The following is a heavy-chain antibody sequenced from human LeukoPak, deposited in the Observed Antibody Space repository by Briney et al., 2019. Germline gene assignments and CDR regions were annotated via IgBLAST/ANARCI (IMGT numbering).Heavy chain of an antibody. D-gene: IGHD4-17*01. V-gene: IGHV3-21*01. Sequence: GGSLRLSCAASGFTFSSYEMNWVRQAPGKGLEWVSCISSSSNYINYADSVKGRFTISRDNAKNSLYLQMNSLRAEDTAMYYCASYDYGAFDIWGQGTMVTVSS. CDR3: ASYDYGAFDI. CDR2: ISSSSNYI. J-gene: IGHJ3*02. CDR1: GFTFSSYE.